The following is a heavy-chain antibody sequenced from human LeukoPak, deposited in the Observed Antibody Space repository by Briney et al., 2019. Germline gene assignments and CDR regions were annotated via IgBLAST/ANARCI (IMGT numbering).Heavy chain of an antibody. J-gene: IGHJ6*03. D-gene: IGHD2-2*01. V-gene: IGHV4-39*07. CDR2: IYYSGIT. Sequence: SETLSLTCTVSGGSMTSSGYYWGWIRQSPGEGLEWIGNIYYSGITYYNPSLKSRVTISVDTSKNQFSLKLSSVTAADTAVYYCARTTEGYCSRTSCYGGDYYYMDVWGKGTTVTVSS. CDR3: ARTTEGYCSRTSCYGGDYYYMDV. CDR1: GGSMTSSGYY.